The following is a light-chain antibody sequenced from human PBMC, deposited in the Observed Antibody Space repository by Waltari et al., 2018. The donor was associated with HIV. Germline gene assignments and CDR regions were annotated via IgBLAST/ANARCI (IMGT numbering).Light chain of an antibody. CDR2: EVT. J-gene: IGLJ2*01. CDR3: SSYAGSNNLL. V-gene: IGLV2-8*01. Sequence: QSALTQPPSASGSPGQSVTISCTGNSSDVGAYNYVPWYQQHPGKAPKLMIYEVTKRPSGVPDRFSGSKSGNTASLTVSGLQAEDEADYYCSSYAGSNNLLFGGGTKLTVL. CDR1: SSDVGAYNY.